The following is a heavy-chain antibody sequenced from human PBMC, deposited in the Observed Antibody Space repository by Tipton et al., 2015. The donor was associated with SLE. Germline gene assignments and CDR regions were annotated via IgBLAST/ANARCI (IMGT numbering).Heavy chain of an antibody. CDR3: ARMKTMRSPGAFDI. V-gene: IGHV3-66*01. CDR1: GFTVSSNY. D-gene: IGHD3-22*01. CDR2: IYSGGST. Sequence: SLRLSCAASGFTVSSNYMSWVRQAPGKGLEWVSVIYSGGSTYYADSVKGRFTISRDNSKNTLYLQMNSLRAEDTAVYCCARMKTMRSPGAFDIWGQGTMVTVSS. J-gene: IGHJ3*02.